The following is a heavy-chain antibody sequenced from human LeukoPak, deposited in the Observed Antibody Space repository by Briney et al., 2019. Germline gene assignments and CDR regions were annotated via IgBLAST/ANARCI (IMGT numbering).Heavy chain of an antibody. J-gene: IGHJ4*02. CDR2: IYYSGST. Sequence: TXSXTXTVSGGSLSSGDYYWGWVRQPPGRGVEWIGYIYYSGSTYYNPSLKSRVTISVDTSKNQFSLKLSSVTAADTAVYYCAIYTAMAYYFDYWGQGTLVTVSS. CDR3: AIYTAMAYYFDY. V-gene: IGHV4-30-4*01. D-gene: IGHD5-18*01. CDR1: GGSLSSGDYY.